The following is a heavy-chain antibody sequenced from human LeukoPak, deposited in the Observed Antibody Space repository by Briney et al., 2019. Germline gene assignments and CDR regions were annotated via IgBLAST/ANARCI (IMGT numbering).Heavy chain of an antibody. CDR3: AKDGSSGYDY. V-gene: IGHV3-23*01. Sequence: PGGSPRLSCAASGFIFSSYGMSWDRQAPGKGLEWVSAISASGGRTNNADSVKGRSTISRDNSKNTLYLQMNSLRAEDTAVYYCAKDGSSGYDYWGQGTLVTVSS. D-gene: IGHD6-19*01. CDR1: GFIFSSYG. J-gene: IGHJ4*02. CDR2: ISASGGRT.